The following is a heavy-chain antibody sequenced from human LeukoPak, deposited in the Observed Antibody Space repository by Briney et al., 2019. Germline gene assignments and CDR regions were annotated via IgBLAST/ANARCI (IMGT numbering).Heavy chain of an antibody. CDR2: INHSGST. Sequence: SETLSLTCAVYGGSFSGYYWSSLRQPPGKGLEWIGEINHSGSTNYNPSLKSRVTISVDTSKNQFSLKLSSVTAADTAVYYCARGGLYSSSWSSLGANWFDPWGQGTLVTVSS. V-gene: IGHV4-34*01. CDR1: GGSFSGYY. D-gene: IGHD6-13*01. J-gene: IGHJ5*02. CDR3: ARGGLYSSSWSSLGANWFDP.